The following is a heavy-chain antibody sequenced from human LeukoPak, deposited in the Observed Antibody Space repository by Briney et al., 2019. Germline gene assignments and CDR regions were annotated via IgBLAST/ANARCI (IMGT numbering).Heavy chain of an antibody. Sequence: GGTLRLSCAASGFTYSNYAMTWVRQAPGKGLEWVSTISESGDRTYYADSVKRRFTISRDNSKNMLYVQMNSLRAEDTAIYYCVKSFRDSGDYHSFDIWGQGTMVTVSP. D-gene: IGHD4-17*01. CDR3: VKSFRDSGDYHSFDI. CDR1: GFTYSNYA. V-gene: IGHV3-23*01. CDR2: ISESGDRT. J-gene: IGHJ3*02.